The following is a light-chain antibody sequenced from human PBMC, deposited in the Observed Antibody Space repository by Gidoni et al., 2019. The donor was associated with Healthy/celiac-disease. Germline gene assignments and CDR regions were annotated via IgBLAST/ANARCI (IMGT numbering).Light chain of an antibody. CDR1: QSISSW. CDR3: QQYNSYSFT. CDR2: DAS. V-gene: IGKV1-5*01. J-gene: IGKJ3*01. Sequence: DIQMTQSPSTLPASVGDRVTITCRASQSISSWLAWYQQKPGKAPKLLIYDASSLESGVPSRFSGSGSGTEFTLTISSLQPDDFATYYCQQYNSYSFTFGPXTKVDIK.